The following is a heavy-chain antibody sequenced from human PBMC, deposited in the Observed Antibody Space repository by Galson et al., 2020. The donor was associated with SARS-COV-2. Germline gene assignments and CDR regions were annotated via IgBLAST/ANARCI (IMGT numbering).Heavy chain of an antibody. D-gene: IGHD3-3*01. CDR2: INHSGST. CDR3: ARARVITIFGVVITRDAFDI. CDR1: GGSMNSGSYY. V-gene: IGHV4-39*07. J-gene: IGHJ3*02. Sequence: SETLSLTCTVSGGSMNSGSYYWNWIRQPPGKGLEWIGEINHSGSTNYNPSLKSRVSISVDTSKNQFSLKLSSVTAADTAVYYCARARVITIFGVVITRDAFDIWGQGAMVTVSS.